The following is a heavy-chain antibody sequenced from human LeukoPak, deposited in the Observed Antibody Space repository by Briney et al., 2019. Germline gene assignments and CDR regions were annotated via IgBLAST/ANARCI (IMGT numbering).Heavy chain of an antibody. J-gene: IGHJ5*02. CDR3: ARDYYDSSGPSWFDP. V-gene: IGHV3-7*01. CDR2: IKQDGSEK. CDR1: GFTFSSYW. Sequence: GGSLRLSCAASGFTFSSYWMSWVRQAPGKGLEWVANIKQDGSEKYYVDSVKGRFTISRDNAKNSLYLQMNSLRAKDTALYYCARDYYDSSGPSWFDPWGQGTLVTVSS. D-gene: IGHD3-22*01.